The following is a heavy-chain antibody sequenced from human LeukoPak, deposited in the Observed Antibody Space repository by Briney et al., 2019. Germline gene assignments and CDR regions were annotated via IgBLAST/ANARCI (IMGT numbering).Heavy chain of an antibody. D-gene: IGHD3-10*01. CDR3: ARQALWFGESPTYYFDY. J-gene: IGHJ4*02. CDR2: IYYSGST. V-gene: IGHV4-39*01. Sequence: SETLSLTCTVSGGSISSSSYYWGWIRQPPGKGLEWIGSIYYSGSTYYNPSLKSRVTISVDTSKNQFSLKLSSVTAADTAVYYCARQALWFGESPTYYFDYWGQGTPVTVSS. CDR1: GGSISSSSYY.